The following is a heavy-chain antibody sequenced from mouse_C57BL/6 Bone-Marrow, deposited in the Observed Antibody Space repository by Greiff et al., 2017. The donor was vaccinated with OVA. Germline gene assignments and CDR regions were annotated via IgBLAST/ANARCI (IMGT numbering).Heavy chain of an antibody. Sequence: VKLMESGAELARPGASVKMSCKASGYTFTSYTMHWVKQRPGQGLEWIGYINPSSGYTKYNQKFKDKATLTADKSSSTAYMQLSSLTSEDSAVYYCARSDYDYDLYAMDYWGQGTSVTVSS. V-gene: IGHV1-4*01. J-gene: IGHJ4*01. D-gene: IGHD2-4*01. CDR3: ARSDYDYDLYAMDY. CDR1: GYTFTSYT. CDR2: INPSSGYT.